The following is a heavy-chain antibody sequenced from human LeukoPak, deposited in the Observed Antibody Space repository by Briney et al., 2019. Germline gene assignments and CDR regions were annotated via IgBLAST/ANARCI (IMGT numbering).Heavy chain of an antibody. J-gene: IGHJ3*02. Sequence: SETLSLTCTVSGGSISSYYWSWIRQPPGKGLEWIGYIYYSGSTNYNPSLKSRVTISVDTSKNQFSLKLSSVTAADTAVYYCARADQGHYDYVWGSYRLGALGIWGQGTMVTVSS. D-gene: IGHD3-16*02. CDR1: GGSISSYY. V-gene: IGHV4-59*01. CDR3: ARADQGHYDYVWGSYRLGALGI. CDR2: IYYSGST.